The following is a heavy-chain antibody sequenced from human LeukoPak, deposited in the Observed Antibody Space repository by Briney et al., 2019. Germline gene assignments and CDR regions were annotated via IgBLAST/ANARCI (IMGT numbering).Heavy chain of an antibody. CDR1: GFTFSTYN. CDR3: AKDRYRNPMIPFDY. CDR2: ISSSSSTI. D-gene: IGHD3-22*01. V-gene: IGHV3-48*01. Sequence: GGSLRLSCAASGFTFSTYNMNWVRQAPGKGLEWVSYISSSSSTIYYADSVKGRFTISRDNAENTLYLQMNSLRAEDAAVYYCAKDRYRNPMIPFDYWGQGTLVTVSS. J-gene: IGHJ4*02.